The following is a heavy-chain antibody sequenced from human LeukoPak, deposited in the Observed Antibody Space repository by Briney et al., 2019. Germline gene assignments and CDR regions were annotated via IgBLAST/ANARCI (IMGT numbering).Heavy chain of an antibody. J-gene: IGHJ6*03. CDR2: IYHGGST. CDR1: GGSISSGGYS. CDR3: ARDGLLDYYYYMDV. V-gene: IGHV4-30-2*01. Sequence: SETLSLTCAVSGGSISSGGYSWSWIRQPPGKGLEWMGYIYHGGSTYYNPSLKTRVTISVDTSKNQFSLKLSSVTAADTAVYYCARDGLLDYYYYMDVWGKGTTVTVSS.